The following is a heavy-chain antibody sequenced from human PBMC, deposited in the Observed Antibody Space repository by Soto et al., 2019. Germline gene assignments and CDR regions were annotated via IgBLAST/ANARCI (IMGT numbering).Heavy chain of an antibody. CDR3: ARGSYYYDSSGLGFDP. CDR1: GRSISSYY. D-gene: IGHD3-22*01. V-gene: IGHV4-59*01. CDR2: IYYSGST. Sequence: SETLSLTCTVSGRSISSYYWSWIRQPPGKGLEWIGYIYYSGSTNYNPSLKSRVTISVDTSKNQFSLKLSSVTAADTAVYYCARGSYYYDSSGLGFDPWGQGTLVTVSS. J-gene: IGHJ5*02.